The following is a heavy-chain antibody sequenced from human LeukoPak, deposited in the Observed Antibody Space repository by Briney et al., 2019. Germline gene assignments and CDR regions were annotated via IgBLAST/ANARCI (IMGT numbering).Heavy chain of an antibody. Sequence: PSETLSLTCAVSGGSFSGYYWSWIRQPPGKGLEWIGEIYHSGSTNYNPSLKSRVIISVDKSKNQFSLKLSSVTAADTAVYYCATDTGATGTGVYYWGQGTLVTVSS. CDR3: ATDTGATGTGVYY. J-gene: IGHJ4*02. CDR2: IYHSGST. V-gene: IGHV4-34*01. D-gene: IGHD2-8*02. CDR1: GGSFSGYY.